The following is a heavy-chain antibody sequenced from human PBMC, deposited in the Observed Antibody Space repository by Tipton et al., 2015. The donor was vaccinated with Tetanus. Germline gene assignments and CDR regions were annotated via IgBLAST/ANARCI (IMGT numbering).Heavy chain of an antibody. CDR3: ARAAGTTYFFYYGMDV. CDR2: ISSSSSYI. CDR1: GFTFSSYS. V-gene: IGHV3-21*01. J-gene: IGHJ6*02. D-gene: IGHD1-7*01. Sequence: SLRLSCAASGFTFSSYSMNWVRQAPGKGLEWVSSISSSSSYIYYADSVKGRFTISRDNAKNSLYLQMNSLRAEDTAVYYCARAAGTTYFFYYGMDVWGQGTTVTVSS.